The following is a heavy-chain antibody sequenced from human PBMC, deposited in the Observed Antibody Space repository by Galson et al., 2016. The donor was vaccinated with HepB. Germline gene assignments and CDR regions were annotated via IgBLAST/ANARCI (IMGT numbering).Heavy chain of an antibody. J-gene: IGHJ6*03. Sequence: DGGNKYSADSVKGRFTISRDNSENTLFLQMNSLRPEDTAVYYCARGGYRSSWYISDYMDVWGKGTTVIVSS. CDR3: ARGGYRSSWYISDYMDV. D-gene: IGHD6-13*01. V-gene: IGHV3-30-3*01. CDR2: DGGNK.